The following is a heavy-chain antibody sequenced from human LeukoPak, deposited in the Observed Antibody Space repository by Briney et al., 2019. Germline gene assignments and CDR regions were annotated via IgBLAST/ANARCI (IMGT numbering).Heavy chain of an antibody. Sequence: ASVKVSCKASGYTFTGYYMHWVRQAPGQGLEGMGWINPNSGGTNYAQKFQGRVTMTRDTSISTAYMELSRLRSDDTAVYYCARVRNWNYGREDFDYWGQGTLVTVSS. J-gene: IGHJ4*02. D-gene: IGHD1-7*01. V-gene: IGHV1-2*02. CDR3: ARVRNWNYGREDFDY. CDR1: GYTFTGYY. CDR2: INPNSGGT.